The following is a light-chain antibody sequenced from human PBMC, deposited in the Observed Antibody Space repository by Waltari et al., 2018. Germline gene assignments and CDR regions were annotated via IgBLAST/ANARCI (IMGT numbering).Light chain of an antibody. V-gene: IGKV1-5*03. J-gene: IGKJ1*01. CDR2: KAS. CDR3: QQYMTNSWT. CDR1: QSLSNW. Sequence: DIQLTQSPSTLSASVWDRVTITCRASQSLSNWWAWFQQKPGKAPTLLIYKASNLESGVPSRFSGSGSGTEFTLTISSLQPDDFATYYCQQYMTNSWTFGQGTRVEVK.